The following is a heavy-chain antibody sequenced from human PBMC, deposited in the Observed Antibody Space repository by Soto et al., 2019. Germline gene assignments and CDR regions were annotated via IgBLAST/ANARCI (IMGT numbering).Heavy chain of an antibody. CDR3: ARQYFARIAY. D-gene: IGHD2-8*01. CDR2: IYYSGST. V-gene: IGHV4-39*01. CDR1: GGSISSSSYY. Sequence: SETLSLTCTVSGGSISSSSYYWGWIRQPPGKGLEWIGSIYYSGSTYYNPSLKSRVTISVDTSKNQFSLKLSSVTAADTAVYYCARQYFARIAYWGQGTLVTVSS. J-gene: IGHJ4*02.